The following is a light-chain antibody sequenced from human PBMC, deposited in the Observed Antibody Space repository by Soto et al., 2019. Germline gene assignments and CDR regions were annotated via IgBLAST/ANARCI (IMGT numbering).Light chain of an antibody. CDR2: NAY. Sequence: EIVLTQSPGTLSLSPGERATLSCRTSQTVTANQLAWYQQKPGQAPRLLIYNAYNRASGIPDRFSGSGSGTDFTLTISRLEPEDFVVYHCQQYDGSPRTFGQGTKVEVK. CDR1: QTVTANQ. V-gene: IGKV3-20*01. J-gene: IGKJ1*01. CDR3: QQYDGSPRT.